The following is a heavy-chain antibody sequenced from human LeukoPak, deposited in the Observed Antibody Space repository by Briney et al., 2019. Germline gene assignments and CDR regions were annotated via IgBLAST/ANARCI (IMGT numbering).Heavy chain of an antibody. CDR1: GGSISSGDYY. D-gene: IGHD4-23*01. CDR2: IYYSGST. CDR3: ARERVVTSSYGMDV. V-gene: IGHV4-30-4*01. J-gene: IGHJ6*02. Sequence: SQTLSLTCTVSGGSISSGDYYWSWIRQPPGKGLEWIGYIYYSGSTYYNPSLKSRVTISVDTSKNQFSLKLSSVTAADTAVYYCARERVVTSSYGMDVWGQGTTVTVSS.